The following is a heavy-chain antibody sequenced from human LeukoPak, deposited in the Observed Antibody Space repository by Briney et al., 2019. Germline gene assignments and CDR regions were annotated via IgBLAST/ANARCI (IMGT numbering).Heavy chain of an antibody. V-gene: IGHV1-2*02. CDR1: GYTFTGYY. D-gene: IGHD6-19*01. CDR3: VRGEAVSATWDY. J-gene: IGHJ4*02. CDR2: INPNTGGT. Sequence: ASVKVACKASGYTFTGYYMHWMRQAPGQGLEWMGWINPNTGGTNYAQKFQGRVTMTRDRSITTVYMELSGLRSDDTAIYYCVRGEAVSATWDYWGQGTLVTVSS.